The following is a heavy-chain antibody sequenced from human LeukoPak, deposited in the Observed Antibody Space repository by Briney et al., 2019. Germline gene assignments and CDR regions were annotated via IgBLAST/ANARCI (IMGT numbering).Heavy chain of an antibody. D-gene: IGHD4-17*01. V-gene: IGHV3-30*02. CDR2: IRYDGSNK. J-gene: IGHJ4*02. CDR1: GFTFSSYG. CDR3: ARGRNYGDSPFDY. Sequence: GGSLRLSCAASGFTFSSYGMHWVRQAPGKGLEWVAFIRYDGSNKYYADSVKGRFTISRDNAKNTLYLQMNSLRAEDTAVYYCARGRNYGDSPFDYWGQGTLVTVSS.